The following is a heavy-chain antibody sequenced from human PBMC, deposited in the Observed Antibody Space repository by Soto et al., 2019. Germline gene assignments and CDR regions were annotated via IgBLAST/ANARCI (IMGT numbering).Heavy chain of an antibody. J-gene: IGHJ4*02. V-gene: IGHV4-31*03. D-gene: IGHD2-15*01. Sequence: PSETLSLTCTVSGGSISSGGYYWSWIRQHPGKGLEWIGYIYYSGSTYYNPSLKSRVTISVDTSKNQFSLKLSSVTAADTAVYYCARVLRSGGSSEGSDFDYWGQGTLVTVSS. CDR2: IYYSGST. CDR3: ARVLRSGGSSEGSDFDY. CDR1: GGSISSGGYY.